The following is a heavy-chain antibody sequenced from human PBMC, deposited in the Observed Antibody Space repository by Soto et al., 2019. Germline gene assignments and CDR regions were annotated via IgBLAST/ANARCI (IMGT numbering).Heavy chain of an antibody. J-gene: IGHJ4*02. CDR2: ISWDGGST. CDR3: AKDESDYFDY. D-gene: IGHD3-3*01. Sequence: EVQLVESGGVVVQPGGSLRLSCAASGFTFDDYTMHWVRQAPGKGLEWVSLISWDGGSTYYADSVKGRFTISRENSKNSLYLQMNSLRTEDTALYYCAKDESDYFDYWGQGTLVTVSS. V-gene: IGHV3-43*01. CDR1: GFTFDDYT.